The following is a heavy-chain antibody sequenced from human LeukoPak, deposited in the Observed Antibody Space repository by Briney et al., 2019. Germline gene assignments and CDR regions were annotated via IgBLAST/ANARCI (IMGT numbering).Heavy chain of an antibody. D-gene: IGHD5-18*01. J-gene: IGHJ4*02. CDR2: IGSKAYGGTT. CDR1: GFTFGDYA. Sequence: PGRSLRLSCTASGFTFGDYAMSWVRQAPGKGRGGVGFIGSKAYGGTTEYAASVKGRCTISRDDSKSIAYLQMNSLKTEDTAMYYCTREGDTAMVRRYFDYWGQGTLVTVSS. CDR3: TREGDTAMVRRYFDY. V-gene: IGHV3-49*04.